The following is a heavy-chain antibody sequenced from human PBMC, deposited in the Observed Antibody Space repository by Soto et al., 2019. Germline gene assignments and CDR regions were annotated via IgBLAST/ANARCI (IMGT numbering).Heavy chain of an antibody. Sequence: GGSLRLSCSASGFTFSSYAMHWVRQAPGKGLEYVSTISSTGSRTYYADSVKGRFTISRDNSKNTLYLQMSSLGAEDTAVYYCVKLAHSREWSTYFDYWGQGTLVTVSS. V-gene: IGHV3-64D*08. CDR3: VKLAHSREWSTYFDY. J-gene: IGHJ4*02. CDR1: GFTFSSYA. CDR2: ISSTGSRT. D-gene: IGHD3-3*01.